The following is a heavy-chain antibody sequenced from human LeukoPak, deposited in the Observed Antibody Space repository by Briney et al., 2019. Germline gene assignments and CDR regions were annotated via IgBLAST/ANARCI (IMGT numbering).Heavy chain of an antibody. D-gene: IGHD1-7*01. V-gene: IGHV3-53*01. J-gene: IGHJ4*02. Sequence: PGGSLRLSXAASGFTVSSNYMSWIRQAPGKGQEWVSVIYSGGSTYYADSVKGRFTISRDNSKNTLYLQMNSLRAEDTAVYYCARNNWNYAFDYWGQGTLVTVSS. CDR2: IYSGGST. CDR3: ARNNWNYAFDY. CDR1: GFTVSSNY.